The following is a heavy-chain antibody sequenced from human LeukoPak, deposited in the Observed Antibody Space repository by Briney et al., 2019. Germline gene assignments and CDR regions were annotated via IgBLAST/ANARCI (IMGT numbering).Heavy chain of an antibody. J-gene: IGHJ5*02. V-gene: IGHV4-34*01. Sequence: SETLSLTCAVYGGSFSGYYWSWIRQPPGEGLEWIGEINHSGSTNYNPSLKSRVTISVDTSKNQFSLKLSSVTAADTAVYYCARGARGYSYSNWFDPWGQGTLVTVSS. D-gene: IGHD5-18*01. CDR3: ARGARGYSYSNWFDP. CDR2: INHSGST. CDR1: GGSFSGYY.